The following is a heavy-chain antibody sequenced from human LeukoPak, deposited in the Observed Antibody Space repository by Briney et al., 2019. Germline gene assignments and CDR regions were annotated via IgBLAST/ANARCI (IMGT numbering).Heavy chain of an antibody. CDR1: GYTFTSYA. Sequence: GASVKVSCKASGYTFTSYAMHWVRQAPGQRLEWMGWINAGSGNTKYSQKFQGRVTITRDTSASTAYMELSSLRSEDTAVYYCARDRRSGSDYWGQGTLVTVSS. CDR2: INAGSGNT. J-gene: IGHJ4*02. V-gene: IGHV1-3*01. D-gene: IGHD6-19*01. CDR3: ARDRRSGSDY.